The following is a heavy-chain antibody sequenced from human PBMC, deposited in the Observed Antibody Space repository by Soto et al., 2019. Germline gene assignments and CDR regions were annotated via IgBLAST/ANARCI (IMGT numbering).Heavy chain of an antibody. J-gene: IGHJ6*02. CDR3: ARETLYCSGGSCHPSPIIYYYYGMDV. Sequence: EVQLLESGGGLVQPGGSLRLSCAASGFTFSSYAMSWVRQAPGKGLEWVSAISGSGGSTYYADSVKGRFTISRDNSKNTLYLQMNSLRAEDTAVYYCARETLYCSGGSCHPSPIIYYYYGMDVWGQGTTVTVSS. V-gene: IGHV3-23*01. D-gene: IGHD2-15*01. CDR2: ISGSGGST. CDR1: GFTFSSYA.